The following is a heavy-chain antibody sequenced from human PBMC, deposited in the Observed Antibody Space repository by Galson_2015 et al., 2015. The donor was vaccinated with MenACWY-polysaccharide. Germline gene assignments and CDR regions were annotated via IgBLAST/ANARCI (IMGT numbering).Heavy chain of an antibody. CDR2: IYYSGST. J-gene: IGHJ4*02. V-gene: IGHV4-61*01. CDR1: GASVSSGSYY. CDR3: ARDDDSSGYLDY. Sequence: SEPLSLTCPVSGASVSSGSYYWSWLRQPPGKGLEWIGNIYYSGSTNYNPSLKSRVTISVDTSKNQFSLKLSSVTAADTAVYYCARDDDSSGYLDYWVQGTLVTISS. D-gene: IGHD3-22*01.